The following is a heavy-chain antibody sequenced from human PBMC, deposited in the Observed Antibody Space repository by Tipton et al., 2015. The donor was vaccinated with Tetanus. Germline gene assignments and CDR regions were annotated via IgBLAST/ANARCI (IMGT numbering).Heavy chain of an antibody. Sequence: SLRLSCAASGFIFSSYGIHWVRQAPGKGLEWVAGSWNAGTDKYYADSVKGRFTISRDNSKNTLYLQMNSLRAEATAVYYCAREADCSGGSCFSGDFDTWGQGTQVTVSS. D-gene: IGHD2-15*01. J-gene: IGHJ4*02. CDR2: SWNAGTDK. V-gene: IGHV3-33*01. CDR3: AREADCSGGSCFSGDFDT. CDR1: GFIFSSYG.